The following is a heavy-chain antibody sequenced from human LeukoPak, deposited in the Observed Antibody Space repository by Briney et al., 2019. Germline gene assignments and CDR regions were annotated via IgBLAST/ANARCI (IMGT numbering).Heavy chain of an antibody. CDR1: GYTFTGYY. D-gene: IGHD2-15*01. Sequence: ASVKVSCKASGYTFTGYYMHWVRQAPGQGLEWMGWISAYNGNTNYAQKLQGRVAMTTDTSTSTAYMELRSLRSDDTAVYYCARDQGPNGLLLLYYYGMDVWGQGTTVTVSS. J-gene: IGHJ6*02. V-gene: IGHV1-18*04. CDR2: ISAYNGNT. CDR3: ARDQGPNGLLLLYYYGMDV.